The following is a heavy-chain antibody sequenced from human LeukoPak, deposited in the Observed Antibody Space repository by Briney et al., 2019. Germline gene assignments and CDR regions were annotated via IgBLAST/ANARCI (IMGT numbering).Heavy chain of an antibody. Sequence: GGSLRLSCAASGFIFSTYSMNWVRQAPGKGLEWVSYISIYYADSVKGRFTISRDNAKNSLYLQMNSLRAEDTAVYYCARGYDFWSGYSPSDYWGQGTLVTVSS. D-gene: IGHD3-3*01. J-gene: IGHJ4*02. CDR3: ARGYDFWSGYSPSDY. CDR2: ISI. V-gene: IGHV3-48*01. CDR1: GFIFSTYS.